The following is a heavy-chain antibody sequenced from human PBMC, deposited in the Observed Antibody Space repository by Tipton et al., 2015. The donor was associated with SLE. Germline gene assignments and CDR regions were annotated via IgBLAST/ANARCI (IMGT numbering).Heavy chain of an antibody. CDR2: IYYSGTP. V-gene: IGHV4-39*07. CDR1: GGSLISDTSY. J-gene: IGHJ6*03. Sequence: TLSLTCIVSGGSLISDTSYWGWIRQPPGKGLEWIGSIYYSGTPYYNPSLESRVTTSIDTSKNQFSLKLSSVTAADTAIYYCAREVGDSEGWGYFYYMDVWGKGTTVTVSS. D-gene: IGHD5-18*01. CDR3: AREVGDSEGWGYFYYMDV.